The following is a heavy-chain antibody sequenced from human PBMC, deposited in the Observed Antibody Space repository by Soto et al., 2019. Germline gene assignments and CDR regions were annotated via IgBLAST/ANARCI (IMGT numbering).Heavy chain of an antibody. V-gene: IGHV3-53*01. J-gene: IGHJ5*02. D-gene: IGHD2-15*01. Sequence: GGSLRLSCAASGFTVSSNYMSWVRQAPGKGLEWVSVIYSGGSTYYADSVKGRFTISRDNSKNTLYLQMNSLRAEDTAVYYCARVGCSGGSCWFGPWGQGTLVTVSS. CDR2: IYSGGST. CDR1: GFTVSSNY. CDR3: ARVGCSGGSCWFGP.